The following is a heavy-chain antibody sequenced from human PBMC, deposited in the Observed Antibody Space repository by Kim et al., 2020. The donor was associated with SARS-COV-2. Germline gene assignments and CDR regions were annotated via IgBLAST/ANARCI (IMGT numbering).Heavy chain of an antibody. CDR1: GYTFTSYA. CDR3: AGGAGAARSYYFDY. D-gene: IGHD3-16*01. CDR2: INTNTGNP. J-gene: IGHJ4*02. V-gene: IGHV7-4-1*02. Sequence: ASVKVSCKASGYTFTSYAMNWVRQAPGQGLEWMGWINTNTGNPTYAQGFTGRFVFSLDTSVSTAYLQISSLKAEDTAVYYCAGGAGAARSYYFDYWGQGTLVTVSS.